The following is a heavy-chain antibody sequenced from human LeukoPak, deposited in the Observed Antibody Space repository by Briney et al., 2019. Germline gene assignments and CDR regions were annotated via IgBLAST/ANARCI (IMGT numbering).Heavy chain of an antibody. J-gene: IGHJ6*03. D-gene: IGHD3-16*02. Sequence: PGGSLRLSCAASGFTFSFYSMSWVRQAPGKGPEWVANIKEDGSEKYYVDSVEGRFTISRDNAKNSLYLQMSSLRVEDTAVYYCVRVQLSKYTAWTRNPKYYYYMDVWGRGTTVAVSS. CDR2: IKEDGSEK. V-gene: IGHV3-7*04. CDR3: VRVQLSKYTAWTRNPKYYYYMDV. CDR1: GFTFSFYS.